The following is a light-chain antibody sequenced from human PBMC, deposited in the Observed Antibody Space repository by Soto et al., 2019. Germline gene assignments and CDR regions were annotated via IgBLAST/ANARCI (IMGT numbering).Light chain of an antibody. CDR3: QQYHNWPPGLT. Sequence: EIVLTQSPATLSLSPGERATLSCRASQSVTNYVAWYQQKPGQAPRLLIHGASTRATDIPARFSGSGSGTEFTLTITSLQSEDFAVYYCQQYHNWPPGLTFGGGTRVEIK. V-gene: IGKV3-15*01. J-gene: IGKJ4*01. CDR1: QSVTNY. CDR2: GAS.